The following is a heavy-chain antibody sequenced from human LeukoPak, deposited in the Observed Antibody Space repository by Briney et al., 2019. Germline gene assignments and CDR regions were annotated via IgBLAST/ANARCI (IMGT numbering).Heavy chain of an antibody. Sequence: PGGSLRLSCAASGFTFSSSAMSWVRQAPGKGLEWVSTISGSGGSTYYADSVKGRFTISRDTSKNTLYLQMNSLRADDTAVYYCAKVVLCCGGGSCYPRFFDYWGQGTLVTVSS. CDR1: GFTFSSSA. V-gene: IGHV3-23*01. CDR2: ISGSGGST. D-gene: IGHD2-15*01. J-gene: IGHJ4*02. CDR3: AKVVLCCGGGSCYPRFFDY.